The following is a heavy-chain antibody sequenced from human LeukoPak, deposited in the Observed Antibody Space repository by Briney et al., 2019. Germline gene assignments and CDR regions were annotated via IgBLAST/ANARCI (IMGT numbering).Heavy chain of an antibody. CDR2: ISSSSSYI. D-gene: IGHD3-22*01. J-gene: IGHJ4*02. Sequence: AGGSLRLSCAASGFTFSSYSMNWVRQAPGKGLEWVSSISSSSSYIYYADSVKGRFTISRDNAKNSLYLQMNSLRAEDTAVYYCARGDPYYYDSSGYRSWDYWGQGTLVTVSS. V-gene: IGHV3-21*01. CDR3: ARGDPYYYDSSGYRSWDY. CDR1: GFTFSSYS.